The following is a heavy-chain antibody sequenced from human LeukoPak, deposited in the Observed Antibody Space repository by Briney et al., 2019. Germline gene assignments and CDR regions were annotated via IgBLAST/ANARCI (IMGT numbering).Heavy chain of an antibody. CDR3: ARGSSHGYVWGSYISNYYYYYYMDV. CDR2: IYTSGST. D-gene: IGHD3-16*01. V-gene: IGHV4-61*02. CDR1: GGSISSGSYY. J-gene: IGHJ6*03. Sequence: SETLSLTCTVSGGSISSGSYYWSWIRQPAGKGLEWIGRIYTSGSTNYNPSLKSRVTISVDTSKNQFSLKLSSVTAADTAVYYCARGSSHGYVWGSYISNYYYYYYMDVWGKGTTVTISS.